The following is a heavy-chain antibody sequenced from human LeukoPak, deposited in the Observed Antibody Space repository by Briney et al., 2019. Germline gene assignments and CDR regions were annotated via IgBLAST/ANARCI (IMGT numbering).Heavy chain of an antibody. D-gene: IGHD5-24*01. Sequence: GGSLRLSCATSGFTFSSDPMNWVRQAPGKGLEWVSHIRSGGDNIHYADSVRGRFTISRDNAKNSLYLQMNSLRVEDTAVYFCVRDAQFAFDIWGQGTMVTVSS. CDR2: IRSGGDNI. CDR3: VRDAQFAFDI. V-gene: IGHV3-48*01. CDR1: GFTFSSDP. J-gene: IGHJ3*02.